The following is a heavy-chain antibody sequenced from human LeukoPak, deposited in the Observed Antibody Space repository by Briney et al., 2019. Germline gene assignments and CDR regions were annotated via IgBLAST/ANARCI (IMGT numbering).Heavy chain of an antibody. D-gene: IGHD2-2*01. CDR2: INPNSGGT. Sequence: ASVKVSCKASGYTFTGYYMHWVRQAPGQGLEWMGWINPNSGGTNYARKFQGRVTMTRDTSISTAYMELSSLRSDDTAMYYCARKWEIVVVPATPAYWGQGSLLTVSS. J-gene: IGHJ4*02. V-gene: IGHV1-2*02. CDR3: ARKWEIVVVPATPAY. CDR1: GYTFTGYY.